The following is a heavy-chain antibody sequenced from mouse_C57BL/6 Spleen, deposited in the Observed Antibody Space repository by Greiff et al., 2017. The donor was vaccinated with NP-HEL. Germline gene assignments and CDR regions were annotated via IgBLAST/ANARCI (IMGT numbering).Heavy chain of an antibody. CDR1: GYTFTSYW. V-gene: IGHV1-52*01. CDR3: AREEGYYGSSPWFAY. CDR2: IDPSDSET. D-gene: IGHD1-1*01. J-gene: IGHJ3*01. Sequence: QVQLKQPGAELVRPGSSVKLSCKASGYTFTSYWMHWVKQRPIQGLEWIGNIDPSDSETHYNQQFKDKATLTVDKSYSTAYMQLSSLTSEDSAVYYCAREEGYYGSSPWFAYWGQGTLVTVSA.